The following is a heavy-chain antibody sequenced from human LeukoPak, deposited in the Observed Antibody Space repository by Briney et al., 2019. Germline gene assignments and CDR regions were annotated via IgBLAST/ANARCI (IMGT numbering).Heavy chain of an antibody. CDR1: GYTFTGHY. J-gene: IGHJ4*02. Sequence: ASVKVSCKASGYTFTGHYIHWVRQAPGQGLEWMGIINPSDGSTNYAQKFQGRVTMTRDMSTSTVYMDLSSLRSEDTAVYYCASTTLGYCNGGSCYTLDYWGQGTLVTVSS. CDR3: ASTTLGYCNGGSCYTLDY. D-gene: IGHD2-15*01. V-gene: IGHV1-46*01. CDR2: INPSDGST.